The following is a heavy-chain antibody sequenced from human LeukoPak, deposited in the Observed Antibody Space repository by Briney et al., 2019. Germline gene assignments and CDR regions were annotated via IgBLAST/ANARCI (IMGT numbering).Heavy chain of an antibody. V-gene: IGHV3-21*01. J-gene: IGHJ4*02. CDR3: ARETGWYFDY. CDR1: GFTFSRYS. CDR2: ISGSGGST. Sequence: GGSLRLSCAASGFTFSRYSMNWVRQAPGKGLEWVSAISGSGGSTYYADSVKGRFTISRDVAKNSLYLQMNSLRAEDTAVYYCARETGWYFDYWGQGTLVAVSS. D-gene: IGHD5-24*01.